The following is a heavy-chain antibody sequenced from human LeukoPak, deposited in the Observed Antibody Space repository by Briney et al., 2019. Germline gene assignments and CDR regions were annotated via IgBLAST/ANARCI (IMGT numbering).Heavy chain of an antibody. D-gene: IGHD2-15*01. J-gene: IGHJ3*02. V-gene: IGHV3-23*01. CDR1: GFTFSSYA. Sequence: GGSLRLSCAASGFTFSSYAMSWVRQAPGKGLEWVSAISGSGGSTYYADSVKGRFTISRDNSKNTLYLQMNSLRAEDTAVYYCARLKLSGYCSGGSCSDAFDIWGQGTMVTVSS. CDR3: ARLKLSGYCSGGSCSDAFDI. CDR2: ISGSGGST.